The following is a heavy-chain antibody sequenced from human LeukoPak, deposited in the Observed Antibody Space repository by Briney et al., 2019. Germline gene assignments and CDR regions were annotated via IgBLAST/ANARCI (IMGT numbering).Heavy chain of an antibody. CDR2: IWYDGSNK. CDR1: GFTFSSYG. D-gene: IGHD3-22*01. J-gene: IGHJ4*02. V-gene: IGHV3-33*01. CDR3: ASDSPYYYDSSGYLGY. Sequence: GRSLRLSCAASGFTFSSYGMHWVRQVPGKGLEWVAVIWYDGSNKYYADSVKGRFTISRDNSKNTLYLQMNSLRAEDTAVYYCASDSPYYYDSSGYLGYWGQGTLVTVSS.